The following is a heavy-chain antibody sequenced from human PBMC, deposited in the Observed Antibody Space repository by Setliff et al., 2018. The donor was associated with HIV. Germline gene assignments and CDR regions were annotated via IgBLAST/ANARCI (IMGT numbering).Heavy chain of an antibody. Sequence: KPSETLSLTCTVSGGSITRTPYYWGWIRQPPGKGLEWIGSIYHTGITYDNPSLKSRVTISVDTSENQISLRLSSVTAADTAVYYCARLSGGMVPNYWGQGTLVTVSS. V-gene: IGHV4-39*01. J-gene: IGHJ4*02. CDR3: ARLSGGMVPNY. CDR1: GGSITRTPYY. D-gene: IGHD3-10*01. CDR2: IYHTGIT.